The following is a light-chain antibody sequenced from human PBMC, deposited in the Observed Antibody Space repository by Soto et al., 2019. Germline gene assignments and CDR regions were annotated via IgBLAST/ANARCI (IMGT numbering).Light chain of an antibody. J-gene: IGKJ1*01. V-gene: IGKV3-15*01. CDR1: QSISSD. CDR3: QQYYNWPRT. Sequence: TQSPTSLSASPGDRVTLSCRASQSISSDLAWYQQKPGKAPKLLIYDASTMDSGIPSRFSGSGSGTEFTLTISSLQPEDFAIYYCQQYYNWPRTFGPGTKVEIK. CDR2: DAS.